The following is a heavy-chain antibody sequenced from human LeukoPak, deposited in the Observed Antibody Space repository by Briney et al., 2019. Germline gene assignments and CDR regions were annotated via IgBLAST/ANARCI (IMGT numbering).Heavy chain of an antibody. V-gene: IGHV1-24*01. J-gene: IGHJ4*02. CDR2: FDPEDGET. D-gene: IGHD3-10*01. CDR1: GYTLTELS. CDR3: ATDPFTMVRGVIPDY. Sequence: ASVKVSCKVSGYTLTELSMHWVRQAPGKGLEWMGGFDPEDGETLYAQKVQGRVTMTEDTSTDTAYMELSSLRSEDTAVYYCATDPFTMVRGVIPDYWGQGTLVTVSS.